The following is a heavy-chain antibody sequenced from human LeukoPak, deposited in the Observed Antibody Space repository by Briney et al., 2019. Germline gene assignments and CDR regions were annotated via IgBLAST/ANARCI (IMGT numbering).Heavy chain of an antibody. Sequence: ASVKVSCKASGYTFTGYYMHWVRQAPGQGLEWMGWINPNSGGTNYAQKFQGRVTMTRDTSISTDYMELSRLRSDDTAVYYCARPGGSSWSPRWFDPWGQGTLVTVSS. CDR1: GYTFTGYY. D-gene: IGHD6-13*01. CDR2: INPNSGGT. J-gene: IGHJ5*02. CDR3: ARPGGSSWSPRWFDP. V-gene: IGHV1-2*02.